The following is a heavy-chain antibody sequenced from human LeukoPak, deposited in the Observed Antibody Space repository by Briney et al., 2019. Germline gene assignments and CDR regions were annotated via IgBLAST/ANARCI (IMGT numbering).Heavy chain of an antibody. Sequence: PSETLSLTCTVSGGSISSSSYYWGWIRQPPGKGLEWIGSIYYSGSTYYNPSLKSRVTISVDTSKNQFSLKLSSVTAADTAVYYCARTPLAADTSYFDYWGQGTLVTVSS. CDR2: IYYSGST. V-gene: IGHV4-39*01. J-gene: IGHJ4*02. D-gene: IGHD6-25*01. CDR1: GGSISSSSYY. CDR3: ARTPLAADTSYFDY.